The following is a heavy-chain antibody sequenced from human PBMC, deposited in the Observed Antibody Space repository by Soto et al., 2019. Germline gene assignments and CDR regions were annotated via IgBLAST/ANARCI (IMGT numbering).Heavy chain of an antibody. CDR2: IYYIGST. J-gene: IGHJ4*02. Sequence: QVQLQESGPGLVKPSETLSLTCTVSGGSISSYYWSWIRQPPGKGLEWLGYIYYIGSTNYNPSLTRRVPISVYTSKHQFSLMLRSVTAADTALYYCARHHDSWGQGTLVTVSS. CDR1: GGSISSYY. CDR3: ARHHDS. V-gene: IGHV4-59*08.